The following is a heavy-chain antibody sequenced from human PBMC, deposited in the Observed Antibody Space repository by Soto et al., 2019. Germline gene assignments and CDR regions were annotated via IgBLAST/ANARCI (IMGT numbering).Heavy chain of an antibody. Sequence: DVQLVESGGVLVQPGGSLTLSCAASGFTFGSYSMNWVRQAPGKGLEWVSYISSTSSAIWYADSLKGRFIISRDNAENSLYLQMHSLRAEDTAVYFCARGWGCSSGSCYFTSWGQGTLVTVSS. CDR1: GFTFGSYS. J-gene: IGHJ5*02. CDR3: ARGWGCSSGSCYFTS. CDR2: ISSTSSAI. V-gene: IGHV3-48*04. D-gene: IGHD2-15*01.